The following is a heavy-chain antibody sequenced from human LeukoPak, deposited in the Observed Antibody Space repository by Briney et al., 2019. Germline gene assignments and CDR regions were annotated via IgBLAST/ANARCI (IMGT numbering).Heavy chain of an antibody. D-gene: IGHD1-26*01. CDR2: INPSGGST. Sequence: ASVKVSCKASGYTFTSYGISWVRQAPGQGLEWMGIINPSGGSTSYAQKFQGRVTMTRDTSTSTVYMELSSLRSEDTAVYYCARAEVGATIFDYWGQGTLVTVSS. CDR3: ARAEVGATIFDY. J-gene: IGHJ4*02. V-gene: IGHV1-46*01. CDR1: GYTFTSYG.